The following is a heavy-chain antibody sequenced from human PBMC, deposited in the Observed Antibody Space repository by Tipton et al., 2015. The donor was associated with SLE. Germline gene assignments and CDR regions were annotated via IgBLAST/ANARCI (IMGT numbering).Heavy chain of an antibody. D-gene: IGHD3-22*01. Sequence: TLSLTCTVSSGSISGYYWSWIRQPAGKGLEWIGRMYTSGSINSDPSLKSRVTMSVDTSKNQFSLKLSSVTAADTAVYYCARASRIGDIWGQGTMVTVSS. V-gene: IGHV4-4*07. CDR1: SGSISGYY. CDR3: ARASRIGDI. J-gene: IGHJ3*02. CDR2: MYTSGSI.